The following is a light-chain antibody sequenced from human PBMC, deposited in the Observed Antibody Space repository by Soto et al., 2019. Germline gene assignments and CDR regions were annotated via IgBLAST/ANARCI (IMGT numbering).Light chain of an antibody. V-gene: IGKV3-20*01. CDR1: QTIDTNY. CDR3: QQYHSSFRT. CDR2: GAS. J-gene: IGKJ2*01. Sequence: EIMLTQSPRTLSLSPGDRATLSCRASQTIDTNYLARYRQKPGQPPRLPIYGASTRAAGIPARFSGSGSGSDFTLTISRLEPEDCAVYYCQQYHSSFRTFGQWTKLEI.